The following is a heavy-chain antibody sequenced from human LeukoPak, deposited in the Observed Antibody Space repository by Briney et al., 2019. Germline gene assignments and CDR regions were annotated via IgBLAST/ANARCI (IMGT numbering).Heavy chain of an antibody. CDR3: ARYESWGIYGMDV. CDR2: ISYDGSNK. Sequence: PGRSLRLSCAASGFTFSSYAMHWVRQAPGKGLEWVAVISYDGSNKYYADSVKGRFTISRDNSKNTLYLQMNSLRAEDTAGYYCARYESWGIYGMDVWGQGTTVTVSS. D-gene: IGHD6-13*01. CDR1: GFTFSSYA. V-gene: IGHV3-30-3*01. J-gene: IGHJ6*02.